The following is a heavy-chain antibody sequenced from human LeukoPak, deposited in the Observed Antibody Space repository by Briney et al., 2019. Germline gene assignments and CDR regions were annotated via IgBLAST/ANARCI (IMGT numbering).Heavy chain of an antibody. D-gene: IGHD2-15*01. CDR3: ARGPGCSGGSCYQWFDP. CDR2: MNPNSGNT. J-gene: IGHJ5*02. Sequence: GASVKVSCKASGYTFTSYDINWVRQATGQGLEWMGWMNPNSGNTGYAQKFQGRVTMTRNTSISTAYMELSSLRSEDTAVYYCARGPGCSGGSCYQWFDPWGQGTLVTVSS. V-gene: IGHV1-8*01. CDR1: GYTFTSYD.